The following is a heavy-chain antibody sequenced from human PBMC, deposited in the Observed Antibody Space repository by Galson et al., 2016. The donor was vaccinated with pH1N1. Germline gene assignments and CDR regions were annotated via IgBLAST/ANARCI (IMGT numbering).Heavy chain of an antibody. CDR1: GFTFSTYW. D-gene: IGHD6-25*01. CDR3: ARKRAGAFHL. J-gene: IGHJ3*01. V-gene: IGHV3-7*01. CDR2: IKQDGSEK. Sequence: SLRLSCADSGFTFSTYWMTWVRQIPGKGLQWLANIKQDGSEKHYVDSVKGRFTISRDNAKNSLYLQMNSLRAEDTAVYYCARKRAGAFHLWGQGTMVIVSS.